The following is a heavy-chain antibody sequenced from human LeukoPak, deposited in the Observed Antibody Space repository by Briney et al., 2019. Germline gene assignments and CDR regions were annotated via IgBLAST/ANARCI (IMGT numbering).Heavy chain of an antibody. J-gene: IGHJ5*02. CDR2: ISSSTSTI. V-gene: IGHV3-11*04. Sequence: PGGSLRLSCAASGFTFSDYYMSWIRQAPGKGLEWVSYISSSTSTIYYADSVKGRFTISRDNAKNSLCLQMNSLRAEDTAVYYCARGSRYGSGNKWFDPWGQGTLVTVSS. D-gene: IGHD3-10*01. CDR3: ARGSRYGSGNKWFDP. CDR1: GFTFSDYY.